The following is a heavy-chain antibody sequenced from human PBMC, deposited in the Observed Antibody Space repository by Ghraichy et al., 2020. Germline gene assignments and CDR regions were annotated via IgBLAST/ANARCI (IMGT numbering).Heavy chain of an antibody. V-gene: IGHV3-7*01. D-gene: IGHD1-14*01. Sequence: GGSLRLSCAASGFTFSAYWMSWVRQAPGKGLEWLANIKQGGSEYNYIDSVKGRFTISRDHAKNSLYLQMNSLRAEDTAVYYCASPRTLPYWGQGTLVTVSS. CDR2: IKQGGSEY. CDR3: ASPRTLPY. CDR1: GFTFSAYW. J-gene: IGHJ4*02.